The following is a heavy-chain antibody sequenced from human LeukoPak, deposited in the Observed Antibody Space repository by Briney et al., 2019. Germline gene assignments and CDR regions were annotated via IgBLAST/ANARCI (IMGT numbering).Heavy chain of an antibody. Sequence: SETLSLTCTVSGGSISSYYWSWIRQPAGKGLEWIGRIYTSGSTNYNPSLKSRVTTSVDTSKNQFSLKLSSVTAADTAVYYCARRYSRNSGWYVYYYYYGMDVWGQGTTVTVSS. CDR1: GGSISSYY. CDR2: IYTSGST. CDR3: ARRYSRNSGWYVYYYYYGMDV. V-gene: IGHV4-4*07. D-gene: IGHD6-19*01. J-gene: IGHJ6*02.